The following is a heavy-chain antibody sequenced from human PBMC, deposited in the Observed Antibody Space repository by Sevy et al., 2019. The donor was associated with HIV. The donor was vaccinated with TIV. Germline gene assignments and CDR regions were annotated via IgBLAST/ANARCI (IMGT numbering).Heavy chain of an antibody. D-gene: IGHD2-2*01. CDR3: ARIARDIVVVPAAMLSTGYYYYYYYMDV. V-gene: IGHV3-48*03. CDR2: ISSSGSTI. CDR1: GFTFSSYE. J-gene: IGHJ6*03. Sequence: GGSLRLSCAASGFTFSSYEMNWVRQAPGKGLEWVSYISSSGSTIYYTDSVKGRFTISRDNAKNSLYLQMNSLRAEHTAVYYCARIARDIVVVPAAMLSTGYYYYYYYMDVWGKGTTVTVSS.